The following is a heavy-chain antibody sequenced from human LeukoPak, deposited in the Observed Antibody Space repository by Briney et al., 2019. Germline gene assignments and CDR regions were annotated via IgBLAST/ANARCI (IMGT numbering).Heavy chain of an antibody. J-gene: IGHJ4*02. D-gene: IGHD3/OR15-3a*01. Sequence: GGSLRLSCAASGFNFSSYSMNWVRQAPGKGLEWVSYISGSSSYIYYADSVKGRFTISRDNAKNSLYLQMNSLRAEDTAVYYCALGLGPRPPTDYWGQGTLVTVSS. CDR1: GFNFSSYS. V-gene: IGHV3-21*01. CDR2: ISGSSSYI. CDR3: ALGLGPRPPTDY.